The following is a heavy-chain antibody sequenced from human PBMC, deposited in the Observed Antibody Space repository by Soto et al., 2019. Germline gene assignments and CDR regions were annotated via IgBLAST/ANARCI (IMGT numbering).Heavy chain of an antibody. D-gene: IGHD4-17*01. CDR1: GFTFDSST. V-gene: IGHV3-21*01. Sequence: PGGSLRLSCAASGFTFDSSTMNWVRQAPGKGLEWVSSINSDSAYIYYAGSVTGRFTISRDNAKSSLFLQISSLRAVDTAVYYCTRGTYGDYSDWGRGTLVTVSS. CDR3: TRGTYGDYSD. J-gene: IGHJ4*02. CDR2: INSDSAYI.